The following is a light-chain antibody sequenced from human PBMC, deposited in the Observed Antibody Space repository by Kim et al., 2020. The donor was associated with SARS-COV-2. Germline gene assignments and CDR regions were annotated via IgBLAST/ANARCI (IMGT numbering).Light chain of an antibody. Sequence: GQSFTISYSGTMSVIGGYNYVSWYQQHPGKSPNLIIYEVTTRPSGVPDRFSGSKSGNTASLTVSGLQAEDEADYYCSSYAGINNLLFGTGTKVTVL. CDR3: SSYAGINNLL. CDR2: EVT. J-gene: IGLJ1*01. V-gene: IGLV2-8*01. CDR1: MSVIGGYNY.